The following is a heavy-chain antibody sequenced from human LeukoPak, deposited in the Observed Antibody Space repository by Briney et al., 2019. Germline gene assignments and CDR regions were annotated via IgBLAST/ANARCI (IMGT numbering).Heavy chain of an antibody. Sequence: GGSLRLSCAASGFTFSGSTMNWVRQAPGKGLEWVSTISSSSTYIYYADSVKGRFTISRDNAKNSLYLQMNSLTVEDTAVYFCARDRAYYYYMDVWGKGTTVTVSS. D-gene: IGHD3-16*01. CDR3: ARDRAYYYYMDV. J-gene: IGHJ6*03. CDR2: ISSSSTYI. V-gene: IGHV3-21*01. CDR1: GFTFSGST.